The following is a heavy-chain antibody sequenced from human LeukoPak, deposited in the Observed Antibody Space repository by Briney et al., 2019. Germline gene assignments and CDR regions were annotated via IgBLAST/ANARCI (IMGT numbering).Heavy chain of an antibody. CDR1: GFTFSSYG. CDR2: IWYDGSNK. J-gene: IGHJ4*02. V-gene: IGHV3-33*06. D-gene: IGHD6-13*01. CDR3: AKEAVGFFDY. Sequence: GGSLRLSCAASGFTFSSYGMHWVRQAPGKGLEWVAVIWYDGSNKYYADSVKGRFAISRDNSKNTLYLQMNSLRAEDTAVYYCAKEAVGFFDYWGQGTLVTVSS.